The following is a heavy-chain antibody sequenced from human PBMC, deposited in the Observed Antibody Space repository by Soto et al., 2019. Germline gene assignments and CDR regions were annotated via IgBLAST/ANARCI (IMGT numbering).Heavy chain of an antibody. D-gene: IGHD1-26*01. CDR2: VWNDGINK. CDR1: GFIFSAYG. CDR3: ARLAYSNFLGGLDS. Sequence: QGQLVESGGGVVQPGGSLRLSCAASGFIFSAYGIHWVRQAPGKGLEWVAIVWNDGINKYYADSVKGRLTISRDNFKNTVDLQMNSLRVEDTAVYYCARLAYSNFLGGLDSWGQGTLVTASS. V-gene: IGHV3-33*01. J-gene: IGHJ5*01.